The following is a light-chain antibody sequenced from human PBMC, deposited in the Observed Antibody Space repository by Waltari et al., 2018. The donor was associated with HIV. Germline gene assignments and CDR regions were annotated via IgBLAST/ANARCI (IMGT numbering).Light chain of an antibody. CDR1: ALPKRY. V-gene: IGLV3-10*01. CDR2: DDR. Sequence: SYELTQPPSVSVSPGQTATITCSGDALPKRYAYWYQQKPGRAPVVVTHDDRRRPSGIPELFSGSSAGTVATLTITGAQVDDEAVYYCYSEDMSKTQRVFGRGTKLTV. J-gene: IGLJ2*01. CDR3: YSEDMSKTQRV.